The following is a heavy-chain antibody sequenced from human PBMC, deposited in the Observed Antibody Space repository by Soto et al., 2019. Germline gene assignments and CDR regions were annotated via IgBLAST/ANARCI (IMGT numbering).Heavy chain of an antibody. D-gene: IGHD3-9*01. CDR3: ARDLGYDILTGPDYYYYYGMDV. J-gene: IGHJ6*02. V-gene: IGHV3-30-3*01. CDR1: GFTFSSYA. Sequence: GGSLRLSCAASGFTFSSYAMHWVRQAPGKGLEWVAVISYDGSNKYYADSVKGRFTISRDNSKNTLYLQMNSLRAEDTAVYYCARDLGYDILTGPDYYYYYGMDVWGQGTTVTVSS. CDR2: ISYDGSNK.